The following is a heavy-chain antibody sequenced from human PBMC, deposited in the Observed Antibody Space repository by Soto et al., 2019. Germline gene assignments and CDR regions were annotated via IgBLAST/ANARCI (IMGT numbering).Heavy chain of an antibody. J-gene: IGHJ6*02. CDR2: ISYDGSNK. V-gene: IGHV3-30-3*01. CDR1: GFTFSSCA. D-gene: IGHD6-13*01. Sequence: QVQLVESGGGVVQPGRSLRLSCAASGFTFSSCAMHWVRQAPGKGLEWVAVISYDGSNKYYADSVKGRFTISRDNSKNTLYLQMNSLRAEDTAVYYCARDYSSSWYGMDVWGQGTTVTVSS. CDR3: ARDYSSSWYGMDV.